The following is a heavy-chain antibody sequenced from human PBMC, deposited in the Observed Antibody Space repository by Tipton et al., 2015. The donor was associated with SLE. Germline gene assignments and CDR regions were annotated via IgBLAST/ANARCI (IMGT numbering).Heavy chain of an antibody. D-gene: IGHD4-17*01. CDR3: ARQLGYGDPFAVDY. J-gene: IGHJ4*02. CDR1: DDSIRDYY. V-gene: IGHV4-59*08. CDR2: ISYSGST. Sequence: TLSLTCSVSDDSIRDYYFSWIRQPPGKELEWIGYISYSGSTVYNPSLESRVTISLDTSKNHLSLKLRSVTAADRATYYCARQLGYGDPFAVDYWSQGTLVTVSS.